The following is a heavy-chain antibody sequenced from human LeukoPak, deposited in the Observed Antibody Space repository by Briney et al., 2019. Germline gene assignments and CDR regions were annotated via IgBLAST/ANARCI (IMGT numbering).Heavy chain of an antibody. D-gene: IGHD6-19*01. Sequence: GGSLRLSCAAPGFTVSSNYMSRVRQPAGKGLDRVSVLYSGGSTFYADSEKGRFSISRDTSKNTLYLQMNDQKADLTAAKYCTKLKGWYGERFFDYWGQGTLVTVSS. J-gene: IGHJ4*02. CDR1: GFTVSSNY. V-gene: IGHV3-53*01. CDR2: LYSGGST. CDR3: TKLKGWYGERFFDY.